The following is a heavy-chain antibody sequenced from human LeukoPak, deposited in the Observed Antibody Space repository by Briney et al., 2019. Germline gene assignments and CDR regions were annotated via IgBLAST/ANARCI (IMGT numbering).Heavy chain of an antibody. CDR1: GFTFSSYT. J-gene: IGHJ4*02. CDR2: IDSSSTYI. D-gene: IGHD3-10*01. V-gene: IGHV3-21*04. CDR3: AKDYIYGSPTNLFDH. Sequence: GGSLRLSCAASGFTFSSYTINWVRQAPGRGLEWVSSIDSSSTYIYYADSVKGRFTISRDNSKNTLYLQMNSLRAEDTAVYYCAKDYIYGSPTNLFDHWGQGTLVTVSS.